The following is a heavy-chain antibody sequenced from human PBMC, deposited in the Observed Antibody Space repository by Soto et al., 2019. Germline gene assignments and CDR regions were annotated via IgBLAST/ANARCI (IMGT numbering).Heavy chain of an antibody. CDR3: AIRLKGTYGSVRYLLY. Sequence: EVQLLESGGGLVQPGGSLRLSCAASGFTFSSYAMSWVRQAPGKGLECVSTISGGGSTYYADSVKGRFTISRDNSKNTLYLQMNSLRAEDTAVYYCAIRLKGTYGSVRYLLYWGQGTLVTVSS. D-gene: IGHD3-10*01. J-gene: IGHJ4*02. CDR1: GFTFSSYA. V-gene: IGHV3-23*01. CDR2: ISGGGST.